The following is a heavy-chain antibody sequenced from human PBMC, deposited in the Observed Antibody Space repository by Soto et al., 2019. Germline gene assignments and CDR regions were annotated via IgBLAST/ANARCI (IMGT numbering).Heavy chain of an antibody. CDR2: IYWDDDK. V-gene: IGHV2-5*02. CDR1: GFSLSTSGVG. D-gene: IGHD3-10*01. CDR3: ARYGSGTYYTLAPYYFDY. Sequence: SGPTLVNPTQTLTLTCTFSGFSLSTSGVGVGWIRQPPXXXLEWLALIYWDDDKRYSPSLKSRLTITKDTSKNQVVLTMTNMDPVDTATYYCARYGSGTYYTLAPYYFDYWGQGTLVTVSS. J-gene: IGHJ4*02.